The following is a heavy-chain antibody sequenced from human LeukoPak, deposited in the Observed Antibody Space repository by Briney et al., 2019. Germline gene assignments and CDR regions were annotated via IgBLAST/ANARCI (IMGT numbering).Heavy chain of an antibody. CDR2: IIPIFGTA. Sequence: SVKVSCKASGGTFSSYAISWVRQAPGQGLEWMGGIIPIFGTANYAQRFQGRVTITADESTSTAYMELSSLRSEDTAVYYCARDRVDIVVVPAAMEDWFDPWGQGTLVTVSS. J-gene: IGHJ5*02. V-gene: IGHV1-69*13. CDR1: GGTFSSYA. CDR3: ARDRVDIVVVPAAMEDWFDP. D-gene: IGHD2-2*01.